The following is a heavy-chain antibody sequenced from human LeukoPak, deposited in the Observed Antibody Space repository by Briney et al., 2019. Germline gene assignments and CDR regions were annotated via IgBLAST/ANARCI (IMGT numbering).Heavy chain of an antibody. CDR1: GVSISSYY. V-gene: IGHV4-59*01. Sequence: SETLSLTCTVSGVSISSYYWSWIRQPPGKGLEWIGYIYYSGSTNYNPSFKSRVTISVDTSKNLFSLKLSSVTAADTAVYYCARDPYYDRGPKRAFDIWGQGTMVTVSS. CDR2: IYYSGST. J-gene: IGHJ3*02. CDR3: ARDPYYDRGPKRAFDI. D-gene: IGHD3-22*01.